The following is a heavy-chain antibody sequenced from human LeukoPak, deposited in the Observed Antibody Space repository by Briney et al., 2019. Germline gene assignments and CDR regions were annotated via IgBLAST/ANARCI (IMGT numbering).Heavy chain of an antibody. CDR2: IRLDGSNK. CDR3: AKPHFDY. J-gene: IGHJ4*02. CDR1: GFTFSSYG. V-gene: IGHV3-30*02. Sequence: PGGSLRLSCAASGFTFSSYGMHWVRQAPGKGLEWVAFIRLDGSNKYYADSVKGRFTISRDNSKNTLYLQMNSLRGDDTAAYYCAKPHFDYWGQGTLVTVSS.